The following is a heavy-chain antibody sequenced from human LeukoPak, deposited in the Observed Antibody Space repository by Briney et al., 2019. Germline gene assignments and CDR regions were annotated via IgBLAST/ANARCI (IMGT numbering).Heavy chain of an antibody. CDR2: IYYSGST. CDR3: ARSLPRSVGTGRDILTGLDY. V-gene: IGHV4-31*03. D-gene: IGHD3-9*01. Sequence: SQTLSLTCTVSGGSISSGGYYWSWIRQHPGKGLEWIGYIYYSGSTYYNPSLKSRVTISVDTSKNQFSLKLSSVTVADTAVYYCARSLPRSVGTGRDILTGLDYWGQGTLVTVSS. CDR1: GGSISSGGYY. J-gene: IGHJ4*02.